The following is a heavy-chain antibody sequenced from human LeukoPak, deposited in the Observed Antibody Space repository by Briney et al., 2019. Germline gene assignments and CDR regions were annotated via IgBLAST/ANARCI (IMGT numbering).Heavy chain of an antibody. J-gene: IGHJ2*01. V-gene: IGHV4-34*01. CDR1: GGSVSGYY. CDR3: ARTSIAAAGTAWYFDL. Sequence: PSETLSLTCGVYGGSVSGYYWNWIRQPPEKGLEWIGEINHSGSTNYNPSLKSRVTISVDTSKNQFSLKLSSVTAADTAVYYCARTSIAAAGTAWYFDLWGRGTLVTVSS. D-gene: IGHD6-13*01. CDR2: INHSGST.